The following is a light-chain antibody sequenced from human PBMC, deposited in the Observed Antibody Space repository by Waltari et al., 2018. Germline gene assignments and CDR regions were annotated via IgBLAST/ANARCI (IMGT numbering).Light chain of an antibody. J-gene: IGLJ2*01. V-gene: IGLV2-23*02. CDR2: EVN. CDR3: CSYAGSTTWL. CDR1: NSDVGHYNL. Sequence: QSALTQPASVSGSPGQSITISCTGSNSDVGHYNLVSWYQQHPGKAPKLLLYEVNQRPSGVSSRFSGSNSGITASLTSSGLQAEDEADFYCCSYAGSTTWLFGGGTRLTVL.